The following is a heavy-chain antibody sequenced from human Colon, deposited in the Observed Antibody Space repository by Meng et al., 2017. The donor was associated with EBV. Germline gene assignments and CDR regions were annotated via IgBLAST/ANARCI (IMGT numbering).Heavy chain of an antibody. CDR1: GCSSSNCY. CDR3: ARWDLFLAS. Sequence: LPLQEVCTGLEMASVTLSRTCTGSGCSSSNCYGGCLLQSPGKGLEWICYIYYSGSTKYRPTLNSRVTIAVSTYKYQFQLKLIYVTSTDMPVYYGARWDLFLASWGQGTLVTVSS. V-gene: IGHV4-59*13. CDR2: IYYSGST. J-gene: IGHJ5*02. D-gene: IGHD1-26*01.